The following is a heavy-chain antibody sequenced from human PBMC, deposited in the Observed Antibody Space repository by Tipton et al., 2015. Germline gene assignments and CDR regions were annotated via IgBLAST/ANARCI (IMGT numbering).Heavy chain of an antibody. V-gene: IGHV4-61*01. CDR2: IYYTGST. J-gene: IGHJ4*02. D-gene: IGHD1-26*01. Sequence: GLVKPSETLSLTCTVSGDSVNSGNYYWSWIRQPPGKGLDWIGYIYYTGSTYYNPSLKSRVTISLDTSKHQFSLKLRSVTAADTAVYFCAMGATTTVDYWGLGTLVTVSS. CDR1: GDSVNSGNYY. CDR3: AMGATTTVDY.